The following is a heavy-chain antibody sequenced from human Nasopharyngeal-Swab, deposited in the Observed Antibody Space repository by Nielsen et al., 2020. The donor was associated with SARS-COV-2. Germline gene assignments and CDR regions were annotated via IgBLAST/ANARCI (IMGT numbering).Heavy chain of an antibody. CDR3: ARQQIIGTTAPVGPFDI. D-gene: IGHD1-1*01. CDR2: IYPGDFDI. CDR1: GYNFADHW. V-gene: IGHV5-51*01. Sequence: GESLKISCKASGYNFADHWIGWVRQMPGKGLEWRGIIYPGDFDIRYSPSFEGQVTISADKSTSTAYLRWSSLKASDTAMYYCARQQIIGTTAPVGPFDIWGQGTMVTVSS. J-gene: IGHJ3*02.